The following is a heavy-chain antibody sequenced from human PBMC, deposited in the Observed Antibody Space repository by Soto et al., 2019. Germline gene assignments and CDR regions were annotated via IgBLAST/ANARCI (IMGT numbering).Heavy chain of an antibody. CDR2: IYRSGNA. CDR1: VGSISSGGYY. D-gene: IGHD3-3*01. V-gene: IGHV4-31*03. CDR3: ARKNDISRGSFYYPGLQV. Sequence: QMQLQESGPGLVKPSQTLSLTCTVSVGSISSGGYYWSWIRQLPGKGLEWMGYIYRSGNAYYNPYLESRLTISVETSKNQFSLKLSYVTAADTAVYYCARKNDISRGSFYYPGLQVWGHGTTVTVSS. J-gene: IGHJ6*02.